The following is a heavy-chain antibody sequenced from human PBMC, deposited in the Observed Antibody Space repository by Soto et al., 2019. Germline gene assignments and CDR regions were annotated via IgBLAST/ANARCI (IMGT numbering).Heavy chain of an antibody. CDR3: ARESEDLTSNFDY. J-gene: IGHJ4*02. V-gene: IGHV3-21*06. Sequence: PGGSLRLSCAASGFTFSSNTINWVRQAPGKGLEWVSSISSSSTYIYYADSAKGRFTISRDNAKNSLYLEMNSLRAEDTAVYYCARESEDLTSNFDYWGQGTLVTVSS. CDR1: GFTFSSNT. CDR2: ISSSSTYI.